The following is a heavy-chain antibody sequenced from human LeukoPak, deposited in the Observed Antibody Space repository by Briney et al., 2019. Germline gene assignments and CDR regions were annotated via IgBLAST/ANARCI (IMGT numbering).Heavy chain of an antibody. Sequence: PSETLSLTCAVYGGSFSGYYWSWIRQPPGKGLEWIGEINHSGSTNSNPSLKSRVTISVDTSKNQFSLKLSSVTAADTAVYYCARVFPRWYGSGSYYRMWYFDLWGRGTLVTVSS. CDR3: ARVFPRWYGSGSYYRMWYFDL. J-gene: IGHJ2*01. V-gene: IGHV4-34*01. CDR2: INHSGST. CDR1: GGSFSGYY. D-gene: IGHD3-10*01.